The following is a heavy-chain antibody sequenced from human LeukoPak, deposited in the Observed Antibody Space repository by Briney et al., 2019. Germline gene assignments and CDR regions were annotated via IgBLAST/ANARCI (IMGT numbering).Heavy chain of an antibody. CDR2: IIPIFGTA. CDR1: GYTFTSYY. J-gene: IGHJ3*02. V-gene: IGHV1-69*13. CDR3: ARRSGDDAFDI. Sequence: ASVKVSCKASGYTFTSYYMHWVRQAPGQGLEWMGGIIPIFGTANYAQKFQGRVTITADESTSTAYMELSSLRSEDAAVYYCARRSGDDAFDIWGQGTMVTVSS. D-gene: IGHD3-10*01.